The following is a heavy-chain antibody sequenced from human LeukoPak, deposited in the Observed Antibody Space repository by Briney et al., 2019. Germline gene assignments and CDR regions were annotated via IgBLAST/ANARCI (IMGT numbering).Heavy chain of an antibody. CDR2: ISSSGSTI. D-gene: IGHD4-17*01. CDR3: ARDLPYGPSHNAINWFDP. J-gene: IGHJ5*02. CDR1: GFTFSDYY. V-gene: IGHV3-11*01. Sequence: PGGSLRLSCAASGFTFSDYYMSWLRQAPGKGLEWVSYISSSGSTIYYADSVKGRFTISRDNAKNSLYLQMNSLRAEDTAVYYCARDLPYGPSHNAINWFDPWGQGTLVTVSS.